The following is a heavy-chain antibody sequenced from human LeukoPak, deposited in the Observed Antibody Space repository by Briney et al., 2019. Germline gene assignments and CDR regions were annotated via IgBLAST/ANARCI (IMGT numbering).Heavy chain of an antibody. CDR2: IYTSGST. D-gene: IGHD3-10*01. V-gene: IGHV4-61*02. Sequence: PSETLSLTCTVSGGSISSGSYYWSWIRQPAGKGLEWIGRIYTSGSTNYNPSLKSRVTISVDTSKNQFSLKLSSVTAADTAVYYCAREEATMVRGVFSYWGRGTLVTVSS. J-gene: IGHJ4*02. CDR1: GGSISSGSYY. CDR3: AREEATMVRGVFSY.